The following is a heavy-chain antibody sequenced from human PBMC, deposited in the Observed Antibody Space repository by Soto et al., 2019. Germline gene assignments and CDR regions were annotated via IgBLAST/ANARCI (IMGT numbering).Heavy chain of an antibody. J-gene: IGHJ6*02. CDR3: AKGTTAADYYYGMDF. V-gene: IGHV3-74*01. CDR1: GFTFSSYW. D-gene: IGHD6-13*01. Sequence: GSLRLSCAASGFTFSSYWMHWVRQAPGKGLVWVSRINSDGRSTSYADSVKGRLTISRDNAKNTLYLQMNSLRAEDTAVYYCAKGTTAADYYYGMDFWGQGTTVTVSS. CDR2: INSDGRST.